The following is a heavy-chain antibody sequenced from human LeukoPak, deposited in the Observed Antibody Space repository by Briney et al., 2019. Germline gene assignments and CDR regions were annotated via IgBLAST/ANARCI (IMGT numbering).Heavy chain of an antibody. D-gene: IGHD3-22*01. Sequence: SETLSLTCAVSGSSIGSSEWWSWVRQPPGKGLEWIGEIYRSVSPTYNPSLECRVTISADKSNNQLSLKLTSVTAADTAVYYCARNGHYSLDNWGQGTLVTVSS. CDR2: IYRSVSP. CDR1: GSSIGSSEW. V-gene: IGHV4-4*02. CDR3: ARNGHYSLDN. J-gene: IGHJ4*02.